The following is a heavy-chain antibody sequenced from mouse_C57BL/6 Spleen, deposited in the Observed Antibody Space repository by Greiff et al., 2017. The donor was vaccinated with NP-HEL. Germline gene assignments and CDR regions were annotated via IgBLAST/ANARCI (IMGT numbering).Heavy chain of an antibody. D-gene: IGHD4-1*01. Sequence: LKQSGASVKISCKASGYAFSSYWMNWVKQRPGKGLEWIGQIYPGDGDTNYNGKFKGKATLTADKSSSTAYMQLSSLTSEDSAVYFCARVRLGRKGPMDYWGQGTSVTVSS. CDR2: IYPGDGDT. CDR1: GYAFSSYW. V-gene: IGHV1-80*01. CDR3: ARVRLGRKGPMDY. J-gene: IGHJ4*01.